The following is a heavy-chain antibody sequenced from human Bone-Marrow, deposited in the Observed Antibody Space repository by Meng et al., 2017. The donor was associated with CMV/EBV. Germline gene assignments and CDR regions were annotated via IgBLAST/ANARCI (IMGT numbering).Heavy chain of an antibody. V-gene: IGHV4-39*07. CDR2: IYYSGST. CDR1: GGSISSSSYY. CDR3: ARGGYQLLFPLYFDY. D-gene: IGHD2-2*01. J-gene: IGHJ4*02. Sequence: SETLSLTCTVSGGSISSSSYYWGWIRQPPGKGLEWIGSIYYSGSTYYNPSLKSRVTISVDTSKNQFSLKLSSVTAADTAVYYCARGGYQLLFPLYFDYWGQGTRVTGSS.